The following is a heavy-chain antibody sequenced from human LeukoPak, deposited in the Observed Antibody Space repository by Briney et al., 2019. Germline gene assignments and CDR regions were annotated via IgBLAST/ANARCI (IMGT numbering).Heavy chain of an antibody. CDR3: ARRTYGGTRAWYFDL. CDR2: IYYSGSA. D-gene: IGHD4-23*01. J-gene: IGHJ2*01. V-gene: IGHV4-59*08. CDR1: GGSINSYY. Sequence: SETLSLTCTVSGGSINSYYWSWIRQPPGKGLEWIGYIYYSGSANYNPSLKSRVTISVHTSKNQFSLKLSSVTAADTAVYYCARRTYGGTRAWYFDLWGRGTLVTVSS.